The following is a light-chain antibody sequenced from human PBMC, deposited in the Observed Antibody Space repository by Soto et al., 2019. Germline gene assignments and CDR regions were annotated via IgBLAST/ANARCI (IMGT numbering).Light chain of an antibody. CDR1: QSVSSSY. V-gene: IGKV3-20*01. CDR2: GAS. CDR3: KQSAIYPGT. Sequence: EIELTQSPGTLSLSPGERATLSCRASQSVSSSYLAWYQQTPGQAPRLLIYGASSRATGIPDRFSGSGSGTYFTLTISSLEPEDFAVYYCKQSAIYPGTFGQGTKVEIK. J-gene: IGKJ1*01.